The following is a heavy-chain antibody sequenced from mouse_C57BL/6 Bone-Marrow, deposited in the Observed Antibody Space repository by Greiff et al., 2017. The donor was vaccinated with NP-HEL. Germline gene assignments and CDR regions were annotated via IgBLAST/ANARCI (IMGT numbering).Heavy chain of an antibody. CDR2: IRLKSDNYAT. CDR1: GFTFSNYW. V-gene: IGHV6-3*01. D-gene: IGHD2-3*01. CDR3: TGGGGYYGFAY. J-gene: IGHJ3*01. Sequence: VQLQQSGGGLVQPGGSMKLSCVASGFTFSNYWMNWVRQSPEKGLEWVAQIRLKSDNYATHYAESVKGRFTISRDDSKSSVYLQMNNLRAEDTGIYYCTGGGGYYGFAYWGQGTLVTVSA.